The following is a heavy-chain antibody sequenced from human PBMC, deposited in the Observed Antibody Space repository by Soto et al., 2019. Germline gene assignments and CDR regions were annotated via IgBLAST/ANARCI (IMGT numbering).Heavy chain of an antibody. CDR2: IHYSGST. D-gene: IGHD2-2*01. CDR3: ARARYQLLHPYYYGMDV. Sequence: QVQLQESGPGLVKPSETLSLTCTVSGGSISSYYWSWIRQSPGKGLAWIGYIHYSGSTKSNPSLKSRVTISGDTSRNQVSLKLSSVTAADSAVYFCARARYQLLHPYYYGMDVWGQGTTVTVSS. CDR1: GGSISSYY. V-gene: IGHV4-59*01. J-gene: IGHJ6*02.